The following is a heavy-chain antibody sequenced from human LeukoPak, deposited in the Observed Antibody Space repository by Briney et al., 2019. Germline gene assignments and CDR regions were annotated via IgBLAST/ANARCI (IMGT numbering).Heavy chain of an antibody. CDR2: ISSSSSYI. CDR3: ARAYGDCASHFDY. Sequence: GGSLRLSCAASGFTFSSYSMNWVRQAPGKGLESVSSISSSSSYIYYADSVKGRFTISRDNAKNSLYLQMNSLRAEDTAVYYCARAYGDCASHFDYRGQGTLVTVSS. D-gene: IGHD4-17*01. J-gene: IGHJ4*02. CDR1: GFTFSSYS. V-gene: IGHV3-21*01.